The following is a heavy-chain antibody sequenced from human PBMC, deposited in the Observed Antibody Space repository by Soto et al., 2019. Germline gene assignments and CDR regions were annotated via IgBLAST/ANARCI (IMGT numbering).Heavy chain of an antibody. D-gene: IGHD4-17*01. J-gene: IGHJ4*02. V-gene: IGHV3-11*05. CDR2: ISGTSTFT. CDR3: ARARLTSTVTTGY. Sequence: QVQLVESGGGLVKPGGSLRLSCAASGFTFSDYYMIWIRQAPGKGLEWVSFISGTSTFTNYAGSVKGRFTISRDNAKNSLYLQMNSLRAEDTAMYYCARARLTSTVTTGYWGQGTLVTVSS. CDR1: GFTFSDYY.